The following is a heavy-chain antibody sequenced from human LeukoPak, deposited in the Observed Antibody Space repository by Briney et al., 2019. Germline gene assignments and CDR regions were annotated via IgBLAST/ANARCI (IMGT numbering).Heavy chain of an antibody. CDR2: ISYDGSNK. J-gene: IGHJ4*02. CDR3: AAGLWGSFGGGINDY. Sequence: GALRLSCAASGFTFSSYAMHWVRQAPGKGLEWVAVISYDGSNKYYADSVKGRFTISRDNSKNTLYLQMNSLRAEDTAVYYCAAGLWGSFGGGINDYWGQGTLVTVSS. D-gene: IGHD2-15*01. V-gene: IGHV3-30-3*01. CDR1: GFTFSSYA.